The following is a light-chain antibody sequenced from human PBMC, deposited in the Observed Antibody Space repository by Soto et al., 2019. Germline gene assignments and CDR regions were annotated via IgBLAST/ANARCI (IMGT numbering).Light chain of an antibody. J-gene: IGKJ1*01. Sequence: DIVMTQSPDSLAVSLGERATINCKSSQSVLYSSNNKNYLAWYQQKPGQPPKLLIYWASTRESGVPDRFSGSGSGTDFTLTISSLQAEDVAVYYCQQYYDAPQNFDQGTKVEIK. V-gene: IGKV4-1*01. CDR1: QSVLYSSNNKNY. CDR3: QQYYDAPQN. CDR2: WAS.